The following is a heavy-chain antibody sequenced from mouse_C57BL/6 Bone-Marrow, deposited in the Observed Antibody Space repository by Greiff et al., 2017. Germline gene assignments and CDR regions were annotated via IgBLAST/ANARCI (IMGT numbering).Heavy chain of an antibody. J-gene: IGHJ4*01. V-gene: IGHV1-78*01. CDR2: IYPRDGST. Sequence: QVQLQQSDAELVKPGASVKISCKVSGYTFPDHTIHWMKQRPEQGLEWIGYIYPRDGSTKYNEKFQGKATLPADKSSSTACMQLNSLTSEDSAVYCCARGANCYAMDYWGQGTSVTVSS. D-gene: IGHD4-1*01. CDR3: ARGANCYAMDY. CDR1: GYTFPDHT.